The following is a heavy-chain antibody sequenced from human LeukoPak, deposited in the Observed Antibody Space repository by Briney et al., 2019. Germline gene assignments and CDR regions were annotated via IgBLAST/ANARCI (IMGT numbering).Heavy chain of an antibody. CDR2: IYYSGST. Sequence: SETLSLTCTVSGGSISSYYWSWIRQPPGKGLEWIGYIYYSGSTNYNPSLKSRVTISVDTSKNQFSLKPSSVTAADTAVYYCARGPYYYGSGSQLDYWGQGTLVTVSS. D-gene: IGHD3-10*01. CDR3: ARGPYYYGSGSQLDY. J-gene: IGHJ4*02. V-gene: IGHV4-59*01. CDR1: GGSISSYY.